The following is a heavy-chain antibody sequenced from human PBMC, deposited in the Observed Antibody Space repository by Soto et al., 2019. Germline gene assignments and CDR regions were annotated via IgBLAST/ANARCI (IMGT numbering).Heavy chain of an antibody. J-gene: IGHJ6*02. CDR2: NNKNGDIT. Sequence: GRSLRLSCSASGFIFSTFAMHWVRQAPGKGLEHVSSNNKNGDITYYADSVKGRSTISRDNSKNMLHLQMSNLRGEDTAVYYCVKGSSSDYYLGYYGLDVWGQGTTVTVSS. D-gene: IGHD3-22*01. CDR1: GFIFSTFA. V-gene: IGHV3-64D*06. CDR3: VKGSSSDYYLGYYGLDV.